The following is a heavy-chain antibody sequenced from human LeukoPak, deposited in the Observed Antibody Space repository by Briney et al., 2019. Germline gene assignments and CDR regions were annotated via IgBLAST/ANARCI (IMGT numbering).Heavy chain of an antibody. D-gene: IGHD3-10*01. Sequence: SETLSLTCTVSGGSLSSGSYSWSWIRQPPGKGLEWIGYFFYTGNTYYNPSLTSRVTISVETSKNQFSLKLTSVTAADTAVYFCARGGYYGSGNDFRFDPWGQGTLVTVSS. CDR3: ARGGYYGSGNDFRFDP. CDR1: GGSLSSGSYS. CDR2: FFYTGNT. V-gene: IGHV4-61*01. J-gene: IGHJ5*02.